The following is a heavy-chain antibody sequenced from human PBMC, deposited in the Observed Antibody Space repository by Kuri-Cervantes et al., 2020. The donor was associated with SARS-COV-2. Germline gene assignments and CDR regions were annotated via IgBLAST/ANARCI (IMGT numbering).Heavy chain of an antibody. CDR2: IYNSGST. D-gene: IGHD3-3*01. Sequence: SETLSLTCAVYGGSFSGYYWSWIRQPPGKGLEWIGYIYNSGSTNYNPSLKSRVTISVDTSKNQFSLKLSSVTAADTAVYYCARGQDFGVVNTHQYGMDVWGQGTTVTVSS. J-gene: IGHJ6*02. CDR1: GGSFSGYY. V-gene: IGHV4-34*01. CDR3: ARGQDFGVVNTHQYGMDV.